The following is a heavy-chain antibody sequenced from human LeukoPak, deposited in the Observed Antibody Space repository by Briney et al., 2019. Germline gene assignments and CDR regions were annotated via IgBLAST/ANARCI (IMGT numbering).Heavy chain of an antibody. V-gene: IGHV7-4-1*02. CDR2: INTNTGNP. CDR1: GYTFTSYG. D-gene: IGHD4-17*01. J-gene: IGHJ4*02. CDR3: ADGDYDGGFDY. Sequence: GASVKVSCKASGYTFTSYGISWARQAPGQGLEWMGWINTNTGNPTYAQGFTGRFVFSLDTSVSTAYLQISSLKAEDTAVYYCADGDYDGGFDYWGQGTLVTVSS.